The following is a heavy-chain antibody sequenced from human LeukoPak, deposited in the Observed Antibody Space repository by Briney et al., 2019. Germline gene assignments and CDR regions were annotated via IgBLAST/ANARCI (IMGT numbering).Heavy chain of an antibody. Sequence: GASVKVSCKASGYTFTSYYMHWVRQAPGQGLEWMGIINPSGGSTSYAQEFQGRVTMTRDTSTSTVYMELSSLRSEDTAVYYCARDGDSSGSWAPEGFDYWGQGTLVNVSS. CDR1: GYTFTSYY. CDR2: INPSGGST. CDR3: ARDGDSSGSWAPEGFDY. J-gene: IGHJ4*02. V-gene: IGHV1-46*01. D-gene: IGHD3-22*01.